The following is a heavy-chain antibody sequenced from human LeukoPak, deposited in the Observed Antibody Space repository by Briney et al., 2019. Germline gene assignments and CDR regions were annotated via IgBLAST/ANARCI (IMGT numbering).Heavy chain of an antibody. V-gene: IGHV4-4*02. CDR1: GGSIISGNW. CDR2: IYHSGRT. D-gene: IGHD5-12*01. J-gene: IGHJ4*02. Sequence: GSLSLTCAVSGGSIISGNWWSWVRQPPGKGLEWIGEIYHSGRTNYNPSLKSRVTISLDKSKNHFSLNLSSLTAADTALYYCASSDGLPPRSDSSYDVFDYWGQGTLVTVSS. CDR3: ASSDGLPPRSDSSYDVFDY.